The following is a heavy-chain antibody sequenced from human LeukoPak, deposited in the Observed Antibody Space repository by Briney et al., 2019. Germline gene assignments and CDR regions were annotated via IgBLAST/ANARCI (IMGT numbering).Heavy chain of an antibody. Sequence: ASVKVSCKASGYTFTSYGISWVRQAPGQGLEWMGWISAYNGNTNYAQKFQGRVTMTRDTSTSTVYMELSSLRSEDTAVYYCARVQSRSSSSRGPYYYGMDVWGQGTTVTVSS. CDR3: ARVQSRSSSSRGPYYYGMDV. CDR2: ISAYNGNT. D-gene: IGHD6-6*01. J-gene: IGHJ6*02. CDR1: GYTFTSYG. V-gene: IGHV1-18*01.